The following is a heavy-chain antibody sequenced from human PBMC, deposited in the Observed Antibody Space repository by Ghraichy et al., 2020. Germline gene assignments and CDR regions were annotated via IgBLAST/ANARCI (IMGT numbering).Heavy chain of an antibody. CDR1: GGSFSGYY. D-gene: IGHD3-3*01. J-gene: IGHJ3*02. CDR2: INHSGST. Sequence: SETLSLTCAVYGGSFSGYYWSWIRQPPGKGLEWIGEINHSGSTNYNPSLKSRVTISVDTSKNQFSLKLSSVTAADTAVYYCARASRGRPGITIFGVVIRNDAFDIWGQGTMVTVSS. CDR3: ARASRGRPGITIFGVVIRNDAFDI. V-gene: IGHV4-34*01.